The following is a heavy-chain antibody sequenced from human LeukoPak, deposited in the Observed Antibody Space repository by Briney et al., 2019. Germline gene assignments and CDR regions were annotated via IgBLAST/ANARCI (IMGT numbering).Heavy chain of an antibody. CDR1: GFTFSYYG. CDR3: ARRSPYSNSYFDY. V-gene: IGHV3-21*01. J-gene: IGHJ4*02. CDR2: ISGNGGTI. D-gene: IGHD6-13*01. Sequence: EESLRLSCAASGFTFSYYGMTWVRQAPGKGLEWVSGISGNGGTIYYADSVKGRFTISRDNAKNSLYLQMNSLRVEDTALYYCARRSPYSNSYFDYWGQGTLVTVSS.